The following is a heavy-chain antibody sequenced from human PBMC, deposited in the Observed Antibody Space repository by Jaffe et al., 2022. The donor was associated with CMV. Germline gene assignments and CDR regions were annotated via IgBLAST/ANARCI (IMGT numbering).Heavy chain of an antibody. D-gene: IGHD2-21*01. Sequence: EVQLVQSGAEVKKPGESLRISCKGSGYSFTSYWISWVRQMPGKGLEWMGRIDPSDSYTNYSPSFQGHVTISADKSISTAYLQWSSLKASDTAMYYCARHPLAKLRLGAAQDGFDYWGQGTLVTVSS. J-gene: IGHJ4*02. CDR3: ARHPLAKLRLGAAQDGFDY. V-gene: IGHV5-10-1*03. CDR1: GYSFTSYW. CDR2: IDPSDSYT.